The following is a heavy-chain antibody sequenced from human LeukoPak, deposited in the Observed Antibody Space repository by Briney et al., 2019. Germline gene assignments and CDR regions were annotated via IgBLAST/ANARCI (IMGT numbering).Heavy chain of an antibody. V-gene: IGHV3-23*01. CDR3: AKEVTMIVVPPSWFDP. CDR2: ISGSGGST. CDR1: GFTFSSYA. Sequence: GGSLRLSCAASGFTFSSYAMSWVRQAPGKGLEWVSAISGSGGSTYYADSVKGRFTISRDNSKNTLYLQMNSLRAEDTAVYYCAKEVTMIVVPPSWFDPWGQGTLVTVSS. J-gene: IGHJ5*02. D-gene: IGHD3-22*01.